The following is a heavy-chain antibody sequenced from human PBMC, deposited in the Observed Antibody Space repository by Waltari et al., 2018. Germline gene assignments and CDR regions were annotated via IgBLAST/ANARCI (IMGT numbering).Heavy chain of an antibody. D-gene: IGHD6-6*01. CDR2: MIPIVGTA. CDR3: AVYSSSPTSSFDY. Sequence: QVQLVQSGAEVKKPGSSVKVSCKASGGTFSSYAISWVRQAPGQGLEWMGRMIPIVGTANYAQQFQGRVTITADKSTGTAYMELSSLRSEDTAVYYWAVYSSSPTSSFDYWGQGTLVTVSS. J-gene: IGHJ4*02. CDR1: GGTFSSYA. V-gene: IGHV1-69*08.